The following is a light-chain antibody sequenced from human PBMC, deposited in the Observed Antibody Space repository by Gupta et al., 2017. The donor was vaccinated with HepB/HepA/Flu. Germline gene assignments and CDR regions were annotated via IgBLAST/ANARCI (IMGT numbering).Light chain of an antibody. CDR3: QQYDNPIFT. J-gene: IGKJ3*01. V-gene: IGKV1-33*01. Sequence: DIQMTQSPSSLSASVGDRVTITCQASQDISNYLNWYQQKPGKAPKLLIYDASNLETGVPSRFSGSGSGTDFTFTISSLQPEDIATYYCQQYDNPIFTFGPRTKVDIK. CDR2: DAS. CDR1: QDISNY.